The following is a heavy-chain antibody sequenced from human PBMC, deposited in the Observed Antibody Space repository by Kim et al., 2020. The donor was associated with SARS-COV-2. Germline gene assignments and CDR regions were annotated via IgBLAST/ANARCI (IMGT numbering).Heavy chain of an antibody. CDR1: GFTFDDYA. J-gene: IGHJ6*02. CDR3: AKGQVAGAGTYYYYYYGMDV. Sequence: GGSLRLSCAASGFTFDDYAMHWVRQAPGKGLEWVSGISWDGGSIGYADSVKGRFTISRDNAKNSLYLQMNSLRAEDTALYYCAKGQVAGAGTYYYYYYGMDVWGQGTTVTVSS. D-gene: IGHD6-19*01. V-gene: IGHV3-9*01. CDR2: ISWDGGSI.